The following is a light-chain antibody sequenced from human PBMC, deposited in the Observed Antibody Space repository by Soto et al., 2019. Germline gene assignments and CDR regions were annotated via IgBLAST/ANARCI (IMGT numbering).Light chain of an antibody. CDR3: SSYTSSTFYV. CDR2: GVS. V-gene: IGLV2-14*01. CDR1: SGDIGAYNY. Sequence: QPVLTQPASVSGSPGQSITISCTGTSGDIGAYNYVSWYQQHPYTAPKLLIYGVSDRPSGVSNRFSASKSGNTASLTISGLQAEDEADYYCSSYTSSTFYVFGTGTQLTVL. J-gene: IGLJ1*01.